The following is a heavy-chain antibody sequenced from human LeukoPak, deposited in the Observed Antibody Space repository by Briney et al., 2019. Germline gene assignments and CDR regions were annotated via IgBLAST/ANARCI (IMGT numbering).Heavy chain of an antibody. CDR2: INSDGSST. V-gene: IGHV3-74*01. Sequence: LGGTLRLSCAASGFTFSSYGMSWVRQAPGKGLVWVSRINSDGSSTSYADSVKGRFTISRDNAKNTLYLQMNSLRAEDTAVYYCAGSMAHNWFDPWGQGTLVTVSS. J-gene: IGHJ5*02. D-gene: IGHD2-8*01. CDR1: GFTFSSYG. CDR3: AGSMAHNWFDP.